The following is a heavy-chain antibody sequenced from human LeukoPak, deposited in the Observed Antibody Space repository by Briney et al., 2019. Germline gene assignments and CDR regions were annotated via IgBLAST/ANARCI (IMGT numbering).Heavy chain of an antibody. CDR1: GGSISTYY. CDR3: ARGLRLRLNYYMDV. Sequence: SETLSLTCTVSGGSISTYYWSWIRQPPGKGLEWIGYIYYSGSTNYNPSLKSRVTISVDTSKNQFSLKLSSVTAADTAVYYCARGLRLRLNYYMDVWGKGTTVTVSS. D-gene: IGHD3-16*01. J-gene: IGHJ6*03. V-gene: IGHV4-59*12. CDR2: IYYSGST.